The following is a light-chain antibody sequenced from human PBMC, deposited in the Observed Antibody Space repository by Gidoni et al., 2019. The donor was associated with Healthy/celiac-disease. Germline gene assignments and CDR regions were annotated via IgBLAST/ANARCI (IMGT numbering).Light chain of an antibody. Sequence: SSELTQDPAVSVALGHTVSIICQGDSLKTYYPSWYQQKPGKAPVLVIYAKNNRPSGIPDRFSCSSSGDTASLTITGTQAEDEADYYCSSRDSSGNHWVFGGGTKLTV. CDR2: AKN. CDR1: SLKTYY. J-gene: IGLJ3*02. V-gene: IGLV3-19*01. CDR3: SSRDSSGNHWV.